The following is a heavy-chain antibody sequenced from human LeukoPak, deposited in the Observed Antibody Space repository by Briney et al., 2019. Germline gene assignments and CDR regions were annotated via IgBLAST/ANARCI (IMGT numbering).Heavy chain of an antibody. V-gene: IGHV4-31*03. CDR1: GVSISSGGYY. J-gene: IGHJ4*02. Sequence: SETLSLTCTVSGVSISSGGYYWSWIRQHPGKGLEWIGYVYYSGSTYYNPSLKSRVTISVDTSKNQFSLKLSSVTAADTAVYYCARAGWNFPLDYWGQGTLVTVSS. D-gene: IGHD1-7*01. CDR2: VYYSGST. CDR3: ARAGWNFPLDY.